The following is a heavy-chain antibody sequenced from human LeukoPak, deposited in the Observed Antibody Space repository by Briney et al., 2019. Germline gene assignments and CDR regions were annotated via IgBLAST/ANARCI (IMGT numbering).Heavy chain of an antibody. CDR3: AREHDFWSGYTTRYNWFDP. V-gene: IGHV4-31*03. Sequence: SETLSLTCTVSGGSISSGGYYWSWIRQHPGKGLEWIGYIYYSGSTYYNLSLKSRVTISVDTSKNQFSLKLSSVTAADTAVYYCAREHDFWSGYTTRYNWFDPWGQGTLVTVSS. D-gene: IGHD3-3*01. CDR1: GGSISSGGYY. J-gene: IGHJ5*02. CDR2: IYYSGST.